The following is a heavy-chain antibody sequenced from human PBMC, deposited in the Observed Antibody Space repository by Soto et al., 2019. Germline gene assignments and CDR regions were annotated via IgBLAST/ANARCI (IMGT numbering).Heavy chain of an antibody. D-gene: IGHD6-6*01. V-gene: IGHV3-48*03. Sequence: EVQLVESGGGLVQPGGSLRLSCAASGFTFSSYEMNWVRQAPGKGLEWVSYISSSGSTIYYADSVKGRFTISRDNAKNSLYLKMSSLRAEDTAVYYCVRAGSSIAARGNWFDPWGQGTLVTVSS. J-gene: IGHJ5*02. CDR3: VRAGSSIAARGNWFDP. CDR2: ISSSGSTI. CDR1: GFTFSSYE.